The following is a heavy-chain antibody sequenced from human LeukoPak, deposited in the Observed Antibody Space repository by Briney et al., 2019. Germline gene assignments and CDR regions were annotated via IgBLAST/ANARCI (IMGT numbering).Heavy chain of an antibody. J-gene: IGHJ5*02. Sequence: SETLSLTCTVSGGSISSGGYYWSWIRQHPGKGLEWVGYIYYSGSTYYNPSLKSRVTISVGTSKNQFSLKLSSVTAADTAVYYCARGGYYYDSFIWFDPWGQGTLVTVSS. CDR2: IYYSGST. CDR3: ARGGYYYDSFIWFDP. D-gene: IGHD3-22*01. V-gene: IGHV4-31*03. CDR1: GGSISSGGYY.